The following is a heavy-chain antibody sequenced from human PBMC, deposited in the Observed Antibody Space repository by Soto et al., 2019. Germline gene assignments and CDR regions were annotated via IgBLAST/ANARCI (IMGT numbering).Heavy chain of an antibody. V-gene: IGHV5-51*01. CDR2: IYPGDSDT. D-gene: IGHD2-8*01. J-gene: IGHJ6*02. CDR1: GYRFNSYW. CDR3: ARQGNNGAYVYYPMDV. Sequence: GESLKISCKGSGYRFNSYWIGWVRQMPGKGLEWIGMIYPGDSDTTYSPSFQGQVTMSADKSISTAYLEWNSLKASDTATYYCARQGNNGAYVYYPMDVWSQGTTVTVS.